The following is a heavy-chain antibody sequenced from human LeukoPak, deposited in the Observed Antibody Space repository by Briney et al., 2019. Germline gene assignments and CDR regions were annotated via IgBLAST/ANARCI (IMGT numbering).Heavy chain of an antibody. CDR2: MSSDGSIK. V-gene: IGHV3-30-3*01. CDR3: ARDPRSAAPDYFDS. D-gene: IGHD6-13*01. Sequence: PGGSLRLSCAASGFTFNSYAMSWVRQAPGKGLEWVAVMSSDGSIKIYTDSVRGRFTISRDNSKNTLYLEMNSLRVDDTAVYYCARDPRSAAPDYFDSWGQGTLVTVSS. CDR1: GFTFNSYA. J-gene: IGHJ4*02.